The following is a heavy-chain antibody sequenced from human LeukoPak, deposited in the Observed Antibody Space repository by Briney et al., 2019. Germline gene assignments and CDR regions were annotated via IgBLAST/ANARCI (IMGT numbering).Heavy chain of an antibody. CDR3: ARLPKYDSSGYYSADNWYFDL. J-gene: IGHJ2*01. Sequence: SETLSLTCTVSGGSISSYYWSWIRQPAGKGPEWIGRIYTSGSTNYNPSLRSRVTMSVDTSKNQFSLKLSSVTAADTAVYYCARLPKYDSSGYYSADNWYFDLWGRGTLVTVSS. D-gene: IGHD3-22*01. CDR2: IYTSGST. CDR1: GGSISSYY. V-gene: IGHV4-4*07.